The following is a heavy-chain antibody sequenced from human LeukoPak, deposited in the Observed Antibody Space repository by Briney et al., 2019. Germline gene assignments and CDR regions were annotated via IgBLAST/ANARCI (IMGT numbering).Heavy chain of an antibody. J-gene: IGHJ3*02. CDR2: ISSSSSYI. Sequence: PGGSLRLSCAASGFTFSSYSMNWVRRAPGKGLEWVSSISSSSSYIYYADSVKGRFTISRDNAKNSLYLQMNSLRAEDTAVYYCARDHSQLVGAHNAFDIWGQGTMVTVSS. V-gene: IGHV3-21*01. CDR3: ARDHSQLVGAHNAFDI. D-gene: IGHD1-26*01. CDR1: GFTFSSYS.